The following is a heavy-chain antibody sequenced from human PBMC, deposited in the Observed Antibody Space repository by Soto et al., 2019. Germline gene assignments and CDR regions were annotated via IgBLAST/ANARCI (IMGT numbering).Heavy chain of an antibody. Sequence: PSETLSLTCTVSGGSISSSSYYWGWIRQPPGKGLEWIGSIYYSGSTYYNPSLKSRVTISVDTSKNQFSLKLSSVTAADTAVYYCARLVVVVAATHWWYFDLCGRGSLVTVSS. CDR3: ARLVVVVAATHWWYFDL. CDR2: IYYSGST. V-gene: IGHV4-39*01. D-gene: IGHD2-15*01. J-gene: IGHJ2*01. CDR1: GGSISSSSYY.